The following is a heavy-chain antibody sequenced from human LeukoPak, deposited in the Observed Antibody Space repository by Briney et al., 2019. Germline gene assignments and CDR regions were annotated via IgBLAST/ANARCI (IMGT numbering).Heavy chain of an antibody. Sequence: GGSLRLSCAASGFTFSSYSMNWVRQAPGKGLEWVSYITFSSSIIYYADSVKGRFTISRDNSKNTLYLQMNSLRAEDTAVYYCAITGNPATGDYWGQGTLVTVSS. CDR3: AITGNPATGDY. D-gene: IGHD1-20*01. CDR2: ITFSSSII. CDR1: GFTFSSYS. J-gene: IGHJ4*02. V-gene: IGHV3-48*04.